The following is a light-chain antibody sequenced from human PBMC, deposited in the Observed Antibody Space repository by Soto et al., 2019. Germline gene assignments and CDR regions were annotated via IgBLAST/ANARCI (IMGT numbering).Light chain of an antibody. CDR3: QQFNNPYT. CDR2: DAS. Sequence: AIQLTQSPSSLSASVGDRVTITCRARQDLSTALAWYQQKPGQAPKLLIYDASNLESGVPSRFSGSGSETDFTLTISRLQPEDFATYYCQQFNNPYTFGQGTKLEIK. CDR1: QDLSTA. V-gene: IGKV1D-13*01. J-gene: IGKJ2*01.